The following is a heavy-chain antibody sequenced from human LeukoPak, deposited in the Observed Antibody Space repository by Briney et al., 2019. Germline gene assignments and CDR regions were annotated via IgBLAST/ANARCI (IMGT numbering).Heavy chain of an antibody. CDR1: GYTLSSDG. J-gene: IGHJ4*02. V-gene: IGHV1-18*01. CDR3: ARAGMVRGVSDY. CDR2: ISAYNGNT. Sequence: GASVKVSCKAFGYTLSSDGGSWVRQAPGQGLEWIGWISAYNGNTNYAQKLQGRVTMTTDTSTSTAYMELRSLRSDDTAVYYCARAGMVRGVSDYWGQGTLVTVSS. D-gene: IGHD3-10*01.